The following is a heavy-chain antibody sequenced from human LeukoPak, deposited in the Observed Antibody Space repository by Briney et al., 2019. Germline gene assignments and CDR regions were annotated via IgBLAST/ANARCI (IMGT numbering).Heavy chain of an antibody. Sequence: EASVKVSCKASGGTFSSYAISWVRQAPGRGLEWMGGIIPIFGTANYAQKFQGRVTITADESTSTAYMELSSLRSEDTAVYYCARVQITDSSSRGIGVYYYYYMGVWGKGTTVTVSS. D-gene: IGHD6-13*01. J-gene: IGHJ6*03. CDR2: IIPIFGTA. CDR3: ARVQITDSSSRGIGVYYYYYMGV. V-gene: IGHV1-69*01. CDR1: GGTFSSYA.